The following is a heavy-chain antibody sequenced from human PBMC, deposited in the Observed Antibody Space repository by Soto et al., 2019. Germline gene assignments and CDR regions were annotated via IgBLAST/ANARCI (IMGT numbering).Heavy chain of an antibody. D-gene: IGHD4-17*01. CDR1: GGTFSSYG. J-gene: IGHJ6*02. V-gene: IGHV1-69*13. CDR2: IIAIFGTA. Sequence: ASVKVSCKASGGTFSSYGISWVRQAPGQGLEWMGGIIAIFGTANYAQKFQGRVTITGDESTSTAYMELSSLRSEDTAVYYCARDPTDYYYYGMDVWGQGTTVTVSS. CDR3: ARDPTDYYYYGMDV.